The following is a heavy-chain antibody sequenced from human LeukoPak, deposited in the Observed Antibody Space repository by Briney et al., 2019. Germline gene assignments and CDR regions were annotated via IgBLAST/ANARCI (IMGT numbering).Heavy chain of an antibody. V-gene: IGHV1-2*02. J-gene: IGHJ4*02. CDR3: ARGPHGRIYDILTGFDY. CDR2: INPNSGGT. D-gene: IGHD3-9*01. CDR1: GYTFTGHY. Sequence: GASVKVSCKASGYTFTGHYMHWVRQAPGQGLEWMGWINPNSGGTNYAQKFQGRVTMTRDTSISTAYMELSRLRFDDTAVYYCARGPHGRIYDILTGFDYWGREPWSPSPQ.